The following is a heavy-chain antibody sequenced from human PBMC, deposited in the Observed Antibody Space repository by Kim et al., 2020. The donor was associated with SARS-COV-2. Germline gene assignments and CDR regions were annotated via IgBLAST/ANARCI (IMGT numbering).Heavy chain of an antibody. V-gene: IGHV5-51*01. CDR1: GYSFTSYW. J-gene: IGHJ6*02. CDR3: ARQRGSHFSSYYGMDV. Sequence: GESLKISCKGSGYSFTSYWIGWVRQMPGKGLEWMGIIYPGDSDTRYSQSFQGQVTISADKSISTAYLQWSSLKASDTAMYYCARQRGSHFSSYYGMDVWGQGTTVTVSS. D-gene: IGHD3-3*02. CDR2: IYPGDSDT.